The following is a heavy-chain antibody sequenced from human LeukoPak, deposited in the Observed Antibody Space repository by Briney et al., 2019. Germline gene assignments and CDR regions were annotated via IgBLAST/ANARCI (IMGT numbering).Heavy chain of an antibody. Sequence: GASVKVSCKASGYTFTNYGVSWVRQAPGQGLEWMGRISAYNGYTNYAQKFQFRVTMTTDTSTSTAYMELRSLTSDDTAVYYCARDKAVTTELTQYFQHWGQGTLVTVSS. CDR2: ISAYNGYT. J-gene: IGHJ1*01. CDR1: GYTFTNYG. D-gene: IGHD4-11*01. V-gene: IGHV1-18*01. CDR3: ARDKAVTTELTQYFQH.